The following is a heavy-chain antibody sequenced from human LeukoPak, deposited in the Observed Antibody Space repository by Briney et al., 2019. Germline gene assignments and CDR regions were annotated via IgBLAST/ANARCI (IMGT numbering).Heavy chain of an antibody. CDR1: GFTFSSYS. V-gene: IGHV3-21*01. Sequence: KPGGSLRLSCAASGFTFSSYSMNWVRQAPGKGLEWVSSISSSSSYIYYADSVKGRFTISRDNAKNSLYLQMNGLRAEDTAVYYCARVVVIAPYDAFDIWGQGTMVTVSS. D-gene: IGHD2-21*01. CDR3: ARVVVIAPYDAFDI. CDR2: ISSSSSYI. J-gene: IGHJ3*02.